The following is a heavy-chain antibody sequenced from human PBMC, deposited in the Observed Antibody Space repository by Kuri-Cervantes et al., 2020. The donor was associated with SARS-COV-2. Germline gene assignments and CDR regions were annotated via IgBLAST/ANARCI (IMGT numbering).Heavy chain of an antibody. Sequence: GGSLRLSCAASGFTFSSYWMSWVRQAPGKGLEWVANIKQDGSERYYVDSVKGRFTISRDNAKNSLYLQMNSLRAEDTAVYYCTTDDPGFSGSYYYYYYMDVWGKGTTVTVSS. J-gene: IGHJ6*03. CDR3: TTDDPGFSGSYYYYYYMDV. V-gene: IGHV3-7*01. CDR1: GFTFSSYW. D-gene: IGHD1-26*01. CDR2: IKQDGSER.